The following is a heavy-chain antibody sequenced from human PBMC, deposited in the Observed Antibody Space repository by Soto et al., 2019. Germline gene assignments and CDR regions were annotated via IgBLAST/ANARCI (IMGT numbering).Heavy chain of an antibody. CDR1: GFTFSSYS. Sequence: PGGSMRLSCAASGFTFSSYSMNWVRQAPGKGLEWVSYISSSSSTIYYADSVKGRFTISRDNAKNSLYLQMNSLRDEDTAVYYCARDYSSSWYSGYYYYGMDVWGQGTTVTVSS. D-gene: IGHD6-13*01. CDR2: ISSSSSTI. V-gene: IGHV3-48*02. J-gene: IGHJ6*02. CDR3: ARDYSSSWYSGYYYYGMDV.